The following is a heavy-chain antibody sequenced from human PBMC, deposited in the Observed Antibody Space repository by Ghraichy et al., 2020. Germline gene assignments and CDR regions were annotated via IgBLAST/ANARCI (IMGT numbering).Heavy chain of an antibody. CDR2: ISNDGNKK. V-gene: IGHV3-30*18. Sequence: LSLTCEGSGFTFRGYGMHWVRQAPGRGLECVAFISNDGNKKYYGDSVKGRFSISRDNGKNTLYLQMNSLRPEDTALYYCAKDEAASTDGMDVWGQGTTVTVSS. J-gene: IGHJ6*02. CDR3: AKDEAASTDGMDV. D-gene: IGHD6-13*01. CDR1: GFTFRGYG.